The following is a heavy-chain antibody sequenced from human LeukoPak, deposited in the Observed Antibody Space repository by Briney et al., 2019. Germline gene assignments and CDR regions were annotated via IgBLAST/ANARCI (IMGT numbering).Heavy chain of an antibody. CDR3: ARDRRDGYNGY. J-gene: IGHJ4*02. D-gene: IGHD5-24*01. CDR1: GYTFTSYY. V-gene: IGHV1-69*04. CDR2: IIPILGIA. Sequence: GASVKVSCKASGYTFTSYYMHWVRQAPGQGLEWMGRIIPILGIANYAQKFQGRVTITADKSTSTAYMELSSLRSEDTAVYYCARDRRDGYNGYWGQGTLVTVSS.